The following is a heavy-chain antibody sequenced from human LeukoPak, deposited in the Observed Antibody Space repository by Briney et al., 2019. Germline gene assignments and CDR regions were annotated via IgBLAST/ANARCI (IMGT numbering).Heavy chain of an antibody. Sequence: GGSLRLSCAASGFTFSSYWMSWVRQAPGKGLEWVANINQDESQKYYVDSVKGRFTISRDNAKNSLYLQMSNLRAEDTAVYFCARGGGLDVWGQGATVTVSS. D-gene: IGHD3-16*01. CDR2: INQDESQK. V-gene: IGHV3-7*03. J-gene: IGHJ6*02. CDR1: GFTFSSYW. CDR3: ARGGGLDV.